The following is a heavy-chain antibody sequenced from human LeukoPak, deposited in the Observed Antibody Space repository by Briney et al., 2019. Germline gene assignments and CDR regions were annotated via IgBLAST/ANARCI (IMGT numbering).Heavy chain of an antibody. CDR2: IYHSGST. Sequence: SETLSLTCAVSGGSISSSNWWSWVRQLPGKGLEWIGEIYHSGSTNYNPSLKSRVTISVDKSKNQFSLKLSSVAAADTAVYYCARAGAIAGYYYFGMDVWGQGTTVTVSS. CDR3: ARAGAIAGYYYFGMDV. D-gene: IGHD2-2*02. CDR1: GGSISSSNW. J-gene: IGHJ6*02. V-gene: IGHV4-4*02.